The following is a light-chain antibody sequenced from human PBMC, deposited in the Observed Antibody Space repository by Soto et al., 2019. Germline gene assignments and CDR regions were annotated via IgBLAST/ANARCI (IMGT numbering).Light chain of an antibody. CDR3: QQSYSTLRT. CDR2: AAS. Sequence: IQMTQSPSSLSASVGDRVTITCRASQSISSYLNWYQQKPGKAPKLLIYAASSLQSGVPSRFSGSGSGTDFTLTISSLQPEDFATYYCQQSYSTLRTFGGGTKVDIK. CDR1: QSISSY. J-gene: IGKJ4*01. V-gene: IGKV1-39*01.